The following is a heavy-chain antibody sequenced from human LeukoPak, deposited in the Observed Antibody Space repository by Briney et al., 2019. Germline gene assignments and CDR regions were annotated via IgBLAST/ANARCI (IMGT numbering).Heavy chain of an antibody. CDR3: ARVFGRIAAAGPVP. CDR2: ISSSSTI. CDR1: GFTFSYS. Sequence: PGGSLRLSCGASGFTFSYSMNWVRQAPGKGLEWVSYISSSSTIYYADSVKGRFTISRDNAKNSLYLQMNSLRAEDTAVYYCARVFGRIAAAGPVPWGQGTMVTVSS. D-gene: IGHD6-13*01. J-gene: IGHJ3*01. V-gene: IGHV3-48*01.